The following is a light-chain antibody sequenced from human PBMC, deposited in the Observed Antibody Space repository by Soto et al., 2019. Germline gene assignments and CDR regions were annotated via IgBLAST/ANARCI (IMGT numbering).Light chain of an antibody. V-gene: IGKV3-20*01. CDR3: QKYGSSPWT. CDR2: GAS. J-gene: IGKJ1*01. Sequence: EIVLTQSPGTRSLSPGERATLSCRASQSVSNSYIAWYQQKPGQAPRLLIYGASSRATGIPDRFTGSGSGTGFTLTLTRLEPEDFAVYYCQKYGSSPWTFGQGNKVEIK. CDR1: QSVSNSY.